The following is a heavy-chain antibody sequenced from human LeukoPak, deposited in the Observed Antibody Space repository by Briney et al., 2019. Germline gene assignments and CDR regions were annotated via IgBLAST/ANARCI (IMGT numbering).Heavy chain of an antibody. Sequence: GGSLRLSCAASGFTFSSYWMNWVRQAPGKGLEWVANIKQDGSEKYYVDSVKGRFTISRDNAKNSLYLQMNSLRAEDTAVYYCARVLSPPDSSGDYWGQGTLVTVSS. V-gene: IGHV3-7*01. J-gene: IGHJ4*02. CDR3: ARVLSPPDSSGDY. CDR2: IKQDGSEK. D-gene: IGHD3-22*01. CDR1: GFTFSSYW.